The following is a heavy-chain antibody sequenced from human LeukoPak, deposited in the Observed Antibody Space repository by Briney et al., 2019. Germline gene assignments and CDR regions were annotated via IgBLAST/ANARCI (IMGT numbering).Heavy chain of an antibody. Sequence: GGSLRLSCAASGFMFRSFEMYWVRQAPGKGLGWVAYISSGGTTMYYADSVKGRFTISRDDAKNSLFLQMNSLRAEDTAVYYCALLAVASDFDYWGQGTLVTVSS. CDR1: GFMFRSFE. D-gene: IGHD6-19*01. J-gene: IGHJ4*02. CDR2: ISSGGTTM. CDR3: ALLAVASDFDY. V-gene: IGHV3-48*03.